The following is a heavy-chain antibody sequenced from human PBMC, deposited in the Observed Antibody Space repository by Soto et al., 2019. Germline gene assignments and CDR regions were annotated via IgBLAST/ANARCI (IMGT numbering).Heavy chain of an antibody. V-gene: IGHV4-59*11. CDR3: ARAGAPGRFLEWLLRDNWFDP. CDR2: IYYSGST. CDR1: GGSISSHY. D-gene: IGHD3-3*01. Sequence: PSETLSLTCTVSGGSISSHYWSWIRQPPGKGLEWIGYIYYSGSTNYNPSLKSRVTISVDTSKNQFSLKLSSVTAADTAVYYCARAGAPGRFLEWLLRDNWFDPWGQGTLVTVSS. J-gene: IGHJ5*02.